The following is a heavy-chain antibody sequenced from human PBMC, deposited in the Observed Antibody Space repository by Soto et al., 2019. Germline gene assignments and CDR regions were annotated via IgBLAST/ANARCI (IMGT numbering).Heavy chain of an antibody. CDR3: ARDLAAVLRDFDF. Sequence: SETLSLTCTVSGFSISSYFYIWVRQPPGKGLEWIGSVYYTGTTEYNACLNSRVAISVDTSKTQFSRNLRSVTAADTAVYYCARDLAAVLRDFDFWGRGTLVTVSS. CDR2: VYYTGTT. V-gene: IGHV4-59*01. J-gene: IGHJ4*02. CDR1: GFSISSYF. D-gene: IGHD6-13*01.